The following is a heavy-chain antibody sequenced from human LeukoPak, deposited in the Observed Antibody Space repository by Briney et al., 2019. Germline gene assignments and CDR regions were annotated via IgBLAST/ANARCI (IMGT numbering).Heavy chain of an antibody. D-gene: IGHD6-6*01. CDR3: AHRSVAARPSFFWFDP. V-gene: IGHV2-5*01. CDR2: IYWNEDK. CDR1: GFSLTTSGVG. Sequence: SGPTLVKPTQTLTLTCTFSGFSLTTSGVGVGWIRQPPGKALEWLALIYWNEDKRYNPSLDSRLTLTRDTSKNKVVLTMTNMKFVDTATYYCAHRSVAARPSFFWFDPWGQGTLVTVSS. J-gene: IGHJ5*02.